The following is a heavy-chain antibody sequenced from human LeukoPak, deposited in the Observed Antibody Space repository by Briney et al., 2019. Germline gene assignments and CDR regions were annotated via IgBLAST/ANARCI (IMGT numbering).Heavy chain of an antibody. V-gene: IGHV3-21*01. Sequence: PGGSLRLSCAASGFTFSSYSMNWVRQAPGKGLEWVSSISSSGSHIYYADSVKGRITISRDNAKNSVYLQMNSLRAEDTAVYYCARDSADWGQGTLVTVSS. CDR2: ISSSGSHI. J-gene: IGHJ4*02. CDR3: ARDSAD. CDR1: GFTFSSYS.